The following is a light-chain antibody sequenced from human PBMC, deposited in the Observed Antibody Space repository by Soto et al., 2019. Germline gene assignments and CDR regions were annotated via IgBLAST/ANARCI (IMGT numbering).Light chain of an antibody. CDR2: DAS. J-gene: IGKJ1*01. CDR3: QQYSRLWS. CDR1: QNIRSR. Sequence: DFQMTQSPSTMSAALGHRPTITCRASQNIRSRLACFQHKPGKAPKILIYDASSLESGVQPRFSGDGSEADFTLTRSSLQRDDFGTYYCQQYSRLWSFGKGNKVDIK. V-gene: IGKV1-5*01.